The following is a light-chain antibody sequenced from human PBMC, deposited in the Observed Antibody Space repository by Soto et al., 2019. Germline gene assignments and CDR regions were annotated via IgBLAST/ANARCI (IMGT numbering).Light chain of an antibody. CDR2: DVT. J-gene: IGLJ2*01. CDR1: KSDVGGYNY. V-gene: IGLV2-11*01. CDR3: ATWDDSLDVQV. Sequence: QSVLTQPRSVSGSPGQSVTISCTGTKSDVGGYNYVSWYQHHPGKAPKLVISDVTERPSGVPDRFSGSKSGNTASLTISGLQADDEAHYYCATWDDSLDVQVFGAGTKLTVL.